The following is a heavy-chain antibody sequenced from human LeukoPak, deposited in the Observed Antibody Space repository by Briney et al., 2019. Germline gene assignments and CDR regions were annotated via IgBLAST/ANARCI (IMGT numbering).Heavy chain of an antibody. D-gene: IGHD3-22*01. CDR1: GYTFTSYG. CDR2: ISAYIGNT. J-gene: IGHJ4*02. Sequence: ASVKVSCKASGYTFTSYGISWVRQAPGQGLEWMGWISAYIGNTNYAQKLQGRVTMTTDTSTSTAYMELRSLRSDDTAVYYCARDLGYYDSSGQFDYWGQGTLVTVSS. V-gene: IGHV1-18*01. CDR3: ARDLGYYDSSGQFDY.